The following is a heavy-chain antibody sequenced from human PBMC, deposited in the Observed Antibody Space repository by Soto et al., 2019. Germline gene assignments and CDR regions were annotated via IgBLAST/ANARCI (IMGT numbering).Heavy chain of an antibody. CDR3: SRGRDPHTGGRT. CDR1: SGSFSTYY. J-gene: IGHJ5*02. D-gene: IGHD3-16*01. CDR2: IHPSGDT. V-gene: IGHV4-34*02. Sequence: QVQLQQWGAGLWKPSETLSLTCAVDSGSFSTYYCSWTRQPPGKGLEWIGEIHPSGDTDYNPSLSNRVTISLDTSKNQFSLKLTSVTAADTAVYFCSRGRDPHTGGRTWGQGTLVTVSS.